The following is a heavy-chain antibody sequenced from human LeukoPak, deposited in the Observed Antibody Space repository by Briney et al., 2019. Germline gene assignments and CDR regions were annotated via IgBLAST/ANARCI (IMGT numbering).Heavy chain of an antibody. CDR2: IYYSGST. Sequence: SETLSLTCTVSGGSISSGGYYWSWIRQHPGKGLEWIGYIYYSGSTYYNPSLKSRVTISVDTSKNQFSLKLSSVTAADTAVYYCARDRGDGPNYREYYFDYWGQGTLVTVSS. V-gene: IGHV4-31*03. J-gene: IGHJ4*02. CDR1: GGSISSGGYY. CDR3: ARDRGDGPNYREYYFDY. D-gene: IGHD5-24*01.